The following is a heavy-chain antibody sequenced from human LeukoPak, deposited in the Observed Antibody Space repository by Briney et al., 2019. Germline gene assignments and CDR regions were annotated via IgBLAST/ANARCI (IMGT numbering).Heavy chain of an antibody. V-gene: IGHV4-39*01. CDR2: IYYSGST. Sequence: SETLSLTCTVSGGSISSSGYYWGWIRQPPGKGLEWIVSIYYSGSTYYNPSLKSRVTISVDTSKNQLSLKLSSLTAADTAVYYCARHEYSGSYYGLSWFDPGAREPWSPSPQ. J-gene: IGHJ5*02. D-gene: IGHD1-26*01. CDR3: ARHEYSGSYYGLSWFDP. CDR1: GGSISSSGYY.